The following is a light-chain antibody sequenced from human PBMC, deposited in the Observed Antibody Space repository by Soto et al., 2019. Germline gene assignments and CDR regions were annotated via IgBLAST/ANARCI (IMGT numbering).Light chain of an antibody. V-gene: IGKV2D-29*01. Sequence: TVLTQTPLSLSATPCQAAHISCHSSDSLLYSDGKTYLYWYLQKPGQHTQILIVEVYNRFSGVKGRFSGSGSGTDFTLKISRVEAEEVGVYYCMQSLHLHWTCGQGTKLDIK. CDR3: MQSLHLHWT. J-gene: IGKJ1*01. CDR2: EVY. CDR1: DSLLYSDGKTY.